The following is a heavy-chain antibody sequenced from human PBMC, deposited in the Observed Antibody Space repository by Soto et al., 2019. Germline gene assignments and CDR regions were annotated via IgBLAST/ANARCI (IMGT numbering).Heavy chain of an antibody. J-gene: IGHJ4*02. Sequence: QVQLVQSGAAVKKPGASVKVSCKASGYTFTSYGISWVRQAPGQGLEWMGWISAYNGNTNYAQKLQGRGTLTTDTSTSTAYMELRSLRSDDTAVYYCARDLRPYGSGSYSGYWGQGTLVTVSS. D-gene: IGHD3-10*01. CDR2: ISAYNGNT. CDR3: ARDLRPYGSGSYSGY. V-gene: IGHV1-18*01. CDR1: GYTFTSYG.